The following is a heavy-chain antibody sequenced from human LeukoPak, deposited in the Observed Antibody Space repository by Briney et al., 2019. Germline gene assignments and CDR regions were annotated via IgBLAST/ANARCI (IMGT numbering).Heavy chain of an antibody. J-gene: IGHJ4*02. Sequence: GGSLRLSCAASGXTFRSYAMSWVRQAPGKGLEWVSALSGSGDSTYYADSVKGRFTISRDNSKNTLYLQMNSLRAEDTAVYYCAKVTYDYVWGSYESWGQGTLVTVSS. D-gene: IGHD3-16*01. CDR3: AKVTYDYVWGSYES. CDR1: GXTFRSYA. CDR2: LSGSGDST. V-gene: IGHV3-23*01.